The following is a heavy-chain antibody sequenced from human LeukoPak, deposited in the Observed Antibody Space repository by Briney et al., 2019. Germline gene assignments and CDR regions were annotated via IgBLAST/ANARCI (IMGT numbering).Heavy chain of an antibody. D-gene: IGHD2-8*01. V-gene: IGHV1-24*01. CDR3: TLRGGMICVNGVCPEYFNH. CDR1: ENNLREVS. J-gene: IGHJ1*01. Sequence: ASVKVSCKIFENNLREVSMNWVRQGPGKGLEWMGGFDPEEGRTLYAQKFQGRVTTTEDTSSDTAYMELSSLTSEDTAVYYCTLRGGMICVNGVCPEYFNHWGQGTLVTVSS. CDR2: FDPEEGRT.